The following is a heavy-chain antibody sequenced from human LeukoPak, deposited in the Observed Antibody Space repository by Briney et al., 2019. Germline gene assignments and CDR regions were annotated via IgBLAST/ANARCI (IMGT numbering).Heavy chain of an antibody. J-gene: IGHJ5*02. CDR2: IYYSGST. Sequence: SETLSLTCTVSGGSISGSSYYWGWIRQPPGKGLEWIGSIYYSGSTNYNPSLKSRVTISVDTSKNQFSLKLSSVTAADTAVYYCARAGIFGVVPRGLWFDPWGQGTLVTVSS. D-gene: IGHD3-3*01. CDR3: ARAGIFGVVPRGLWFDP. V-gene: IGHV4-39*07. CDR1: GGSISGSSYY.